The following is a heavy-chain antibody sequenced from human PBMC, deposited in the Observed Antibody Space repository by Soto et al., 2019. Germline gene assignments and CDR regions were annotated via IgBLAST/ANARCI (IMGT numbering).Heavy chain of an antibody. CDR1: GFTFSSDA. D-gene: IGHD2-21*01. Sequence: PGGSLRLSCAASGFTFSSDAMSWVRQAPGKGLEWVSAISGSGGSTYYADSVKGRFTISRDKSKNTLYMQMNSLRAEDTAVYYCAVGSCGGAEEHYGMDVWCQGTTVTVSS. J-gene: IGHJ6*02. CDR3: AVGSCGGAEEHYGMDV. V-gene: IGHV3-23*01. CDR2: ISGSGGST.